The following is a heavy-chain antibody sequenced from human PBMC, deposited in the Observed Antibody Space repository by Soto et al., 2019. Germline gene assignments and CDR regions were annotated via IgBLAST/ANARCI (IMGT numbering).Heavy chain of an antibody. V-gene: IGHV1-18*04. CDR2: ISAYNGNT. CDR3: ARGTGYSSSWYYYDYDMDV. CDR1: GYTFTSYG. D-gene: IGHD6-13*01. J-gene: IGHJ6*02. Sequence: QVQLVQSGAEVKKPGASVKVSCKASGYTFTSYGISWVRQAPGQGLEWMGWISAYNGNTNYAQKLQGRVTMTTDPSTSTAYLELRSLSSDDTAVYHCARGTGYSSSWYYYDYDMDVWGQGTNFTFSS.